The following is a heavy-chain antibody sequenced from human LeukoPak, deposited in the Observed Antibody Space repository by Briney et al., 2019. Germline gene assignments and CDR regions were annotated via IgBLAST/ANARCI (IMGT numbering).Heavy chain of an antibody. CDR2: VNSDGSRT. J-gene: IGHJ4*02. CDR3: ARDQCSGPNCQVALDY. V-gene: IGHV3-74*01. Sequence: GGSLRVSCAASGFTFSGYWMHWVRQGPGKGLVWVSRVNSDGSRTSYADSVKGRFTISRDNAKNTLYLQMNSLRAEDTAVYYCARDQCSGPNCQVALDYWGQGTPVTVSS. D-gene: IGHD2-2*01. CDR1: GFTFSGYW.